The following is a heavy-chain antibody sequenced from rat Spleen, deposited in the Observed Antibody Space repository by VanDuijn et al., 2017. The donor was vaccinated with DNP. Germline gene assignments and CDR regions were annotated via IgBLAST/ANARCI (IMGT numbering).Heavy chain of an antibody. CDR3: ARHGGVLRVWGAMDA. V-gene: IGHV2-72*01. J-gene: IGHJ4*01. Sequence: QVQLEESGPGLMQPSETLSLTCTVSGFSLTSNGVGWVRQPLGKGLVWMGTIWAGGSTNYNSAVQSRLSISRDTSKSQVFLKINSLQPEDTGTYYCARHGGVLRVWGAMDAWGQGTSVTVSS. D-gene: IGHD1-7*01. CDR1: GFSLTSNG. CDR2: IWAGGST.